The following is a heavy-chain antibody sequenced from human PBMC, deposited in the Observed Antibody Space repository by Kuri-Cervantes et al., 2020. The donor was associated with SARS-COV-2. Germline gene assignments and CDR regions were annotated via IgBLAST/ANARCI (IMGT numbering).Heavy chain of an antibody. CDR2: INHSGST. J-gene: IGHJ2*01. CDR1: GGSFSGYY. Sequence: GSLRLSCAVYGGSFSGYYWSWIRQPPGKGLEWIGEINHSGSTNYNPSLKSRVTISVDTSKNQFSLKLSSVTAADTAVYYCARLECSGGSCYRERSWYFDLWGRGTLVTVSS. V-gene: IGHV4-34*01. D-gene: IGHD2-15*01. CDR3: ARLECSGGSCYRERSWYFDL.